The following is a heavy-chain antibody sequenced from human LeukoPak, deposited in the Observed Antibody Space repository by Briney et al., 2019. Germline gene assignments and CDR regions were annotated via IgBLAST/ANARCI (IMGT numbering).Heavy chain of an antibody. Sequence: SETLSLTCTVSGGSICSGGYYWSWTRQHPGKGLGWIGYIYYSGTTYYNPSLKSRVTISVDTSKNQFSLKLSSVTAADTAVYYCARARPSSTIFRAWGQGTLVTVSS. J-gene: IGHJ5*01. CDR1: GGSICSGGYY. V-gene: IGHV4-31*03. D-gene: IGHD3-3*01. CDR3: ARARPSSTIFRA. CDR2: IYYSGTT.